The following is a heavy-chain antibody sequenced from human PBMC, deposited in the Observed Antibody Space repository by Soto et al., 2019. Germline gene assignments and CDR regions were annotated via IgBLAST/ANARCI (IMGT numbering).Heavy chain of an antibody. CDR2: ISSSGSTI. V-gene: IGHV3-48*03. Sequence: QPGGSLRLSCAASGFTFSSYEMNWVRQAPGKGLEWVSYISSSGSTIYYADSVKGRFTMSRDNAKNSLYLQMNSLRAEDTALYYCARDARVDYWGQGTLVTVSS. J-gene: IGHJ4*02. CDR1: GFTFSSYE. CDR3: ARDARVDY.